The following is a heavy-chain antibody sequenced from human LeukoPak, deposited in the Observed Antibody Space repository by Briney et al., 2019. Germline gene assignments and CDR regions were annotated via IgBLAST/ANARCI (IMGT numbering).Heavy chain of an antibody. V-gene: IGHV4-59*01. D-gene: IGHD2-21*02. Sequence: PSETLSLTCTVSGGSISSYYWSWIRQPPGKGLEWIAYIYYSGSTNYNPSLKSRVTISVDTSKNQFSLKLSSATAADTAVYYCARDCGGDRYLDYWGQGTLVTVSS. CDR2: IYYSGST. J-gene: IGHJ4*02. CDR1: GGSISSYY. CDR3: ARDCGGDRYLDY.